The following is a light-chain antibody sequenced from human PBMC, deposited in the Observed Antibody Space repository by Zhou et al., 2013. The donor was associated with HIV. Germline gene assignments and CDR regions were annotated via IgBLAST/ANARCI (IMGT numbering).Light chain of an antibody. J-gene: IGKJ4*01. CDR3: QKYDNAPLT. Sequence: DIQMTQSPSSLSASVGDRVTITCQASQDISNYLNWYQQKPGKVPTLLIYAASTLQSGVPSRFSGGGSETDFTLTISSLQPEDVATYYCQKYDNAPLTFGGGTKVDI. CDR2: AAS. CDR1: QDISNY. V-gene: IGKV1-27*01.